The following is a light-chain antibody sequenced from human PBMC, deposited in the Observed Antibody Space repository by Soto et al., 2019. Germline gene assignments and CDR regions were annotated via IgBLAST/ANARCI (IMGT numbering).Light chain of an antibody. CDR1: QSVSSY. Sequence: EIVXTXXPATLSLSPGERATLSCRASQSVSSYLAWYQQKPGQAPRLLIYDASNRATGIPARFSGSGSGTDFTLTISSLEPEDFAVYYCQQRSNWLTFGGGTKVEIK. CDR3: QQRSNWLT. J-gene: IGKJ4*01. CDR2: DAS. V-gene: IGKV3-11*01.